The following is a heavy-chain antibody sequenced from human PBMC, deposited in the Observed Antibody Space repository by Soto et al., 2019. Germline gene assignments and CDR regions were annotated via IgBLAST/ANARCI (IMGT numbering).Heavy chain of an antibody. J-gene: IGHJ4*02. Sequence: EVQLLESGGGLVQPGGSLRLSCAASGFTFRNNVMSWVRQAPGKGLEWVSGISGSGGSTYYVDSVKGRFTISRDNSQNTVYLQMNSLRPEDTAVYYCAKEGFDYWGQGTLVTVSS. V-gene: IGHV3-23*01. CDR2: ISGSGGST. CDR1: GFTFRNNV. CDR3: AKEGFDY.